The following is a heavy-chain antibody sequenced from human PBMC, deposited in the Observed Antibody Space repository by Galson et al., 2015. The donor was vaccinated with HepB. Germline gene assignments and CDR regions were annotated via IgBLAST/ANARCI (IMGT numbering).Heavy chain of an antibody. J-gene: IGHJ6*03. D-gene: IGHD2-8*01. CDR3: ARAVSFYYFYLDV. Sequence: TLSLTCAVSGGSISSGGYSWSWIRQPPGKGLEWIGYIYHSGTTYYNPSLKSRITLSLDRSKNQFSLKLSSVTAADTAVYYCARAVSFYYFYLDVWGEGTTVIVSS. V-gene: IGHV4-30-2*01. CDR1: GGSISSGGYS. CDR2: IYHSGTT.